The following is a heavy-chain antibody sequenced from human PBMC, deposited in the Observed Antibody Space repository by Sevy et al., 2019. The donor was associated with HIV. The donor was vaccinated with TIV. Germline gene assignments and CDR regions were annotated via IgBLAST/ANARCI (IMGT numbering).Heavy chain of an antibody. CDR2: ILPSDSDT. D-gene: IGHD1-26*01. CDR3: ARQGDLDYFDY. V-gene: IGHV5-51*01. Sequence: GESLKISCKGSGYTFSPYWIAWVRQMPGQGLEWMGIILPSDSDTEYSPSFQGHVTISVDKSINTVYLQWSSLKASDSAMYYGARQGDLDYFDYWGQGTLVTVSS. CDR1: GYTFSPYW. J-gene: IGHJ4*02.